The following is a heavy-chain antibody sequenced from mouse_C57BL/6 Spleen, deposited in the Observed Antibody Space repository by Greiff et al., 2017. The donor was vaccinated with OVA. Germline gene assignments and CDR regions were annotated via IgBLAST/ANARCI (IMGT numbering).Heavy chain of an antibody. J-gene: IGHJ4*01. CDR1: GFTFSDYY. Sequence: EVHLVESGGGLVQPGGSLKLSCAASGFTFSDYYMSLVRQTPAKRLVWVAYIRNGGGSTYYHAPVMGRFPISRDNANNTLYLQMSRLKSEDTAMYYCARPVLLRDYYAMDYWGQGTSVTVSS. CDR2: IRNGGGST. CDR3: ARPVLLRDYYAMDY. D-gene: IGHD1-1*01. V-gene: IGHV5-12*01.